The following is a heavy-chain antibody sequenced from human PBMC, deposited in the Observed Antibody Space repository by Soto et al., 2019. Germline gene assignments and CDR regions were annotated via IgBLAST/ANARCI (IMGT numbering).Heavy chain of an antibody. D-gene: IGHD5-12*01. Sequence: QVQLVQSGAEVKKPGSSVKVSCKASGGTFSSYTITWVRQAPGQGLEWMGRIIPSLGRANYAQKFQGRVTITADKSTSTAYMELSSLRSEDTAVYYCARLGVNSGYDLWGQGNLVTVSS. CDR2: IIPSLGRA. CDR1: GGTFSSYT. J-gene: IGHJ4*02. V-gene: IGHV1-69*02. CDR3: ARLGVNSGYDL.